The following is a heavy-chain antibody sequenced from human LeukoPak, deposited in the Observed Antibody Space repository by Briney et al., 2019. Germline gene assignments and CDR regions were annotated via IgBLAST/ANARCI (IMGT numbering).Heavy chain of an antibody. CDR2: ISGSGGST. CDR1: GFTFSSYA. CDR3: AKAEIVATPGDEGWAIDFDY. Sequence: GGSLRLSCAASGFTFSSYAMSWVRQAPGKGLEWVSAISGSGGSTYYPDSVKGRFTISRDNSKNTLYLQMNSLRAEDTAVYYCAKAEIVATPGDEGWAIDFDYWGQGTLVTVSS. J-gene: IGHJ4*02. V-gene: IGHV3-23*01. D-gene: IGHD5-12*01.